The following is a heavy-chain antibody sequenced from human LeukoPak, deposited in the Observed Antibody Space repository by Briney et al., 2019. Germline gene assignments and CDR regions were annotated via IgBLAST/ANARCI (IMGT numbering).Heavy chain of an antibody. D-gene: IGHD3-10*01. Sequence: GGSLRLSCAASGFTFSSYSMNWVRQAPGKGLEWVSSISSSSSYIYYADSEKGRFTISRDNAKNSLYLQMNSLRAEDTAVYYCASSQGPGSGSHYFDYWGQGTLVTVSS. V-gene: IGHV3-21*01. CDR1: GFTFSSYS. J-gene: IGHJ4*02. CDR2: ISSSSSYI. CDR3: ASSQGPGSGSHYFDY.